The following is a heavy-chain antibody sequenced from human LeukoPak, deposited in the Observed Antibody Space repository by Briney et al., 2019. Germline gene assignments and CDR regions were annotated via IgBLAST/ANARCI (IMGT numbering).Heavy chain of an antibody. V-gene: IGHV3-53*01. CDR3: ARGEDYGDYFDY. J-gene: IGHJ4*02. CDR2: IYSGGST. Sequence: GGSLRLSCAASGFTFSSYAMNWVRQAPGKGLEWVSVIYSGGSTYYADSVKGRFTISRDNSKNTLYLQMNSLRAEDTAVYYCARGEDYGDYFDYWGQGTLVTVSS. CDR1: GFTFSSYA. D-gene: IGHD4-17*01.